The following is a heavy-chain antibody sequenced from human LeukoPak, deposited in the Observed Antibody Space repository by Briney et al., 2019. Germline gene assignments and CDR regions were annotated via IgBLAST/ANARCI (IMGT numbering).Heavy chain of an antibody. J-gene: IGHJ5*02. CDR1: GYTFTSYA. D-gene: IGHD6-19*01. Sequence: SCKASGYTFTSYAMHWVRQAPGKGLEWVAVISYDGSNKYYADSVKGRFTISRDNSKNTLYLQMNSLRAEDTAVYYCARPPQYSSGWYDRNWFDPWGQGTLVTVSS. CDR2: ISYDGSNK. CDR3: ARPPQYSSGWYDRNWFDP. V-gene: IGHV3-30*04.